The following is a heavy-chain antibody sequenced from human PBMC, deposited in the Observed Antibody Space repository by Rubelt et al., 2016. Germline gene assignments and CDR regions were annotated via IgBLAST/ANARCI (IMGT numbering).Heavy chain of an antibody. CDR3: TTGEVMEDR. J-gene: IGHJ5*02. CDR2: IKSNTDSGTT. CDR1: GFTVSSNY. D-gene: IGHD2-21*01. Sequence: VQLVESGGGLVQPGGSLRLSCAASGFTVSSNYMSWVRQAPGKGLEWVGRIKSNTDSGTTDYAEAVKGRFIISRDVSCNPLSLQIDGLKSEDTAVYYCTTGEVMEDRWGQGTLVTVSS. V-gene: IGHV3-15*01.